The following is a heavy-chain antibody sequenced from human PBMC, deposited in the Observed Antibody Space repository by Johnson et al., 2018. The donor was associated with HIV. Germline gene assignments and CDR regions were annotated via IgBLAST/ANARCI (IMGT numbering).Heavy chain of an antibody. J-gene: IGHJ3*02. CDR1: GFTFDDYA. Sequence: EVQLLESGGGLVQPGRSLRLSCAASGFTFDDYAMHWVRQAPGKGLEWVSGISWNSGSIGYADSVKGRFTISRDNAKNSLYLQMNSLRAEDTALYYCAKDGQSRSHDAFDIWGQGTMVTVSS. CDR3: AKDGQSRSHDAFDI. V-gene: IGHV3-9*01. CDR2: ISWNSGSI.